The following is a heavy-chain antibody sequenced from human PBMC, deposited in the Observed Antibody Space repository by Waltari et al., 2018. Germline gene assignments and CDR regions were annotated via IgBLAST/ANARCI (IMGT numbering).Heavy chain of an antibody. CDR1: GYSNSSGFY. J-gene: IGHJ4*02. CDR2: IHHSGIT. CDR3: GRLEGQLVEY. Sequence: QVQLQESGPGLVKPSAALSLTCVVSGYSNSSGFYWGWVRQPPGKGLEWIASIHHSGITHYNPSLQSRVIISVDTSKNQFSLKLNSVTATDTAVYYCGRLEGQLVEYWGQGTLVTVSS. D-gene: IGHD6-6*01. V-gene: IGHV4-38-2*01.